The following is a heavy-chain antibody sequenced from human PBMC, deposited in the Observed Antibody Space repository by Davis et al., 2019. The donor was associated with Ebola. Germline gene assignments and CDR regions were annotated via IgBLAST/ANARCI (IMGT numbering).Heavy chain of an antibody. CDR3: ARGTGATGPPDY. D-gene: IGHD1-1*01. CDR2: INHSGST. CDR1: GGSFSGYY. V-gene: IGHV4-34*01. Sequence: GSLRLSCAVYGGSFSGYYWSWIRQPPGKGLEWIGEINHSGSTNYNPSLKSRVTISVDTSKNQFSLKLSSVTAADTAVYYCARGTGATGPPDYWGQGTLVTVSS. J-gene: IGHJ4*02.